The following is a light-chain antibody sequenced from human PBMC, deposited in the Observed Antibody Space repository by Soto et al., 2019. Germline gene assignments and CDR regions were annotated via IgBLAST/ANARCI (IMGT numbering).Light chain of an antibody. CDR3: CSYVGSSTFAYV. CDR1: SSDVGSYNL. V-gene: IGLV2-23*03. J-gene: IGLJ1*01. CDR2: EGS. Sequence: QSALTQPASVSGSPGQSITISCTGTSSDVGSYNLVSWYQQHPGKAPKLMIYEGSKRPSGVSNRVSGSKSGNTASLTISGLQAEDEADYYCCSYVGSSTFAYVFGTGTKLTVL.